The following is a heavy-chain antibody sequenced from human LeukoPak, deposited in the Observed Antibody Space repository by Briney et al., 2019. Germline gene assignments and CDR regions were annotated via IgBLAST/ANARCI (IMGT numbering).Heavy chain of an antibody. CDR3: AKSNYFDSGGYYFFDF. V-gene: IGHV3-48*04. J-gene: IGHJ4*02. Sequence: GGSLRLSCTASGFTFSTYSMNWVRQAPGKGLEWLSYISTTSGTIYYADSVKGRFTISRDNSKNTLYLQMNSLRAEDTAVYYCAKSNYFDSGGYYFFDFWGQGTLVTVSS. D-gene: IGHD3-22*01. CDR2: ISTTSGTI. CDR1: GFTFSTYS.